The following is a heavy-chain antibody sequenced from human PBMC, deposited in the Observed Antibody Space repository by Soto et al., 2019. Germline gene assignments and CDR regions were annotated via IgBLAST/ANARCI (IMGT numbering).Heavy chain of an antibody. Sequence: QVQLVQSGAEVKKPGASVKVSCKASGDTFTDYYIHWVRQAPGQGLEWMGTVNPSGGHTTYAQHFLGRMTXTXXXSXXTLYMELTSLTSEDTAVYYCARGGHVVVVTAAVDFWGQGTLVTVSS. CDR1: GDTFTDYY. CDR3: ARGGHVVVVTAAVDF. CDR2: VNPSGGHT. V-gene: IGHV1-46*01. D-gene: IGHD2-21*02. J-gene: IGHJ4*02.